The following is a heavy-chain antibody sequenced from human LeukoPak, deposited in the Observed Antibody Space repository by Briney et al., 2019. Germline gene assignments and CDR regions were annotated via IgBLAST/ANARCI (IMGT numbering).Heavy chain of an antibody. Sequence: GRSLRPSCAASGFTFSSYAMHWVRQAPGKGLEWVAVISYDGSNKYYADSVKGRFTISRDNSKNTLYLQMNSLRAEDTAVYYCARERTGFDYWGQGTLVTVSS. CDR2: ISYDGSNK. D-gene: IGHD3/OR15-3a*01. V-gene: IGHV3-30-3*01. CDR3: ARERTGFDY. J-gene: IGHJ4*02. CDR1: GFTFSSYA.